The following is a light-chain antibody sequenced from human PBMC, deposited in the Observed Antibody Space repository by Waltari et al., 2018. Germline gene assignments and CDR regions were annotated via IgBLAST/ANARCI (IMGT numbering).Light chain of an antibody. Sequence: DVVMTQSPLSLPVTLGQPASISCRSSLSLVSIDGTTYFNWFQHRPGQSPRRLLYKVSNRDSGVPDRFSGSGSGTDFTLRISRVEAEDVGVYYCMQGTHWPWTFGPGTKVEIK. CDR3: MQGTHWPWT. CDR1: LSLVSIDGTTY. V-gene: IGKV2-30*01. CDR2: KVS. J-gene: IGKJ1*01.